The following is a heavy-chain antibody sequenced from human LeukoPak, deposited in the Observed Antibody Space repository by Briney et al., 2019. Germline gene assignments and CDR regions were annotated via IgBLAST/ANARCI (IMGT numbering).Heavy chain of an antibody. J-gene: IGHJ4*02. V-gene: IGHV1-2*02. CDR2: LNPKSGGT. CDR3: ARGDIMTGYVFDY. D-gene: IGHD3-9*01. CDR1: GYTFTGYY. Sequence: GASVKVSCKASGYTFTGYYIHWVRQAPGQGLEWMGWLNPKSGGTNYAQKFQGRVTMTRDTIINTAYMELSRLRSDDTAVYYCARGDIMTGYVFDYWGQGTLVTVSS.